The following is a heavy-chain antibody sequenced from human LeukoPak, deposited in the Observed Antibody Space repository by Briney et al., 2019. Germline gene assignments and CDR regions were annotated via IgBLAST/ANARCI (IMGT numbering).Heavy chain of an antibody. D-gene: IGHD3-22*01. CDR2: IKSKTDGGTT. V-gene: IGHV3-15*01. CDR3: TTGPNNYYDSSGYSYYYYGMDV. Sequence: GGSLRLSCAASGFTFSNAWMSWVRQAPGKGLEWVGRIKSKTDGGTTDYAAHVKGRFTISRDDSKNTLYLQMNSLKTEDTAVYYCTTGPNNYYDSSGYSYYYYGMDVWGQGTTVTVSS. CDR1: GFTFSNAW. J-gene: IGHJ6*02.